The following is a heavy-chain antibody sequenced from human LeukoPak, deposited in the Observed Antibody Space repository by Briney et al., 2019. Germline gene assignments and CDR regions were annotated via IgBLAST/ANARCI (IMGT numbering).Heavy chain of an antibody. CDR2: ISAYNGNT. V-gene: IGHV1-18*01. J-gene: IGHJ4*02. Sequence: ASVRVSCKASGYTFTSYGISWVRQAPGQGLEWMGWISAYNGNTNYAQKLQGRVTMTTDTSTSTAYMELRSLRSDDTAVYYCARDVRYYDSSGYPPAYWGQGTLVTVSS. D-gene: IGHD3-22*01. CDR3: ARDVRYYDSSGYPPAY. CDR1: GYTFTSYG.